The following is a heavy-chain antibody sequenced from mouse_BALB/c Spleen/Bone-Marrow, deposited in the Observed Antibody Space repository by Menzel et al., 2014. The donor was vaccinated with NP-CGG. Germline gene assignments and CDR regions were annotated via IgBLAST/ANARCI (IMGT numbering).Heavy chain of an antibody. Sequence: DVKLVESGGGLVQPGGSLRLSCATSGFTFTDYYMSWVRQPPGKALEWLGFIRNKANGYTTEYSASVKGRFTISRDYSQSILYLQMNTLRAEDSAAYYCAREIINDYHWYFDVWGAGTTVTVSS. CDR2: IRNKANGYTT. D-gene: IGHD2-4*01. CDR3: AREIINDYHWYFDV. J-gene: IGHJ1*01. CDR1: GFTFTDYY. V-gene: IGHV7-3*02.